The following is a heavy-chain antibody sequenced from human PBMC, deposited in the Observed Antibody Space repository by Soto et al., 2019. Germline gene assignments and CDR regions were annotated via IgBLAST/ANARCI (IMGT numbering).Heavy chain of an antibody. CDR1: GVTFNNYT. V-gene: IGHV1-69*08. CDR2: VIPLLDAS. CDR3: ASGKSQMTQDRMGFYYYMEV. J-gene: IGHJ6*03. D-gene: IGHD2-15*01. Sequence: QVQLVQSGAEVKKPGSSVKISCTASGVTFNNYTFTWVRRAPGQGLEWMGRVIPLLDASNYADKFQDRVTITADRATSTAYMELSGLKSEDSAMYYCASGKSQMTQDRMGFYYYMEVWGKGTTVTVSS.